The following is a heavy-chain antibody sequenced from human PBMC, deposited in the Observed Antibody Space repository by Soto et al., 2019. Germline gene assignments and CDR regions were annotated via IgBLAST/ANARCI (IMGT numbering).Heavy chain of an antibody. CDR2: ISAYNGNT. V-gene: IGHV1-18*04. J-gene: IGHJ6*02. D-gene: IGHD3-3*01. CDR3: ARSRGFDFRSGYPADYYGMDV. Sequence: ASVKVSCKASGYTFTSYGISWVRQAPGQGLEWMGWISAYNGNTNYAQKLQGRVTMTTDTSTSTAYMELRSLRSDDTAVYYCARSRGFDFRSGYPADYYGMDVWGQGTTVTVSS. CDR1: GYTFTSYG.